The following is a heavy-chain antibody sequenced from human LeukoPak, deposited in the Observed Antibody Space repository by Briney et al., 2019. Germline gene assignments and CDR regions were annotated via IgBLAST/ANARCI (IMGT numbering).Heavy chain of an antibody. D-gene: IGHD4-11*01. V-gene: IGHV4-39*07. CDR1: GGSISSSSYY. J-gene: IGHJ3*02. CDR2: IYYSGST. Sequence: SETLSLTCIVSGGSISSSSYYWGWIRQPPGKGLEWIGSIYYSGSTYYNPSLESRVTISVDTSKNQFSLKLSSVTAADTAVYYCARVRTTYPRKVYSAYAFDIWGQGTMVTVSS. CDR3: ARVRTTYPRKVYSAYAFDI.